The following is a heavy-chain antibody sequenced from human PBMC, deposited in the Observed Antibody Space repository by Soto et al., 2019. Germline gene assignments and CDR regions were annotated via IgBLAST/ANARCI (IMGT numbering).Heavy chain of an antibody. CDR1: GFTFSSYA. CDR3: ARDGLGYYDSSGYYERIDAFDI. Sequence: GGSLRLSCAASGFTFSSYAMHWVRQAPGKGLEWVAVISYDGSNKYYADSVKGRFTISRDNSKNTLYLQMNSLRAEDTAVYYCARDGLGYYDSSGYYERIDAFDIWGQGTMVTVSS. D-gene: IGHD3-22*01. V-gene: IGHV3-30-3*01. J-gene: IGHJ3*02. CDR2: ISYDGSNK.